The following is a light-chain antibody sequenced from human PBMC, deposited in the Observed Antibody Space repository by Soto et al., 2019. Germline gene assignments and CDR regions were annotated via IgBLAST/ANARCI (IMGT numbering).Light chain of an antibody. Sequence: QSVLTQPASVSGSPGQSITISCTGTSSDVGSYNLVSWYQQHPGKAPKLMIYEGSKRPSGVSNRFSGSKSGNTASLTISGLQAEDEADYYCCSYAGSSTFSYVFGPGTKVT. CDR1: SSDVGSYNL. CDR3: CSYAGSSTFSYV. CDR2: EGS. J-gene: IGLJ1*01. V-gene: IGLV2-23*03.